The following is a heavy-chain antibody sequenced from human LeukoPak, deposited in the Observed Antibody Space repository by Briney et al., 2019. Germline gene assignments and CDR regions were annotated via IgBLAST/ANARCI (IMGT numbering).Heavy chain of an antibody. D-gene: IGHD3-16*01. Sequence: QPGGSLRLSCAASGFTFSDYIQDWVRQAPGKGLEWVGRIRRKRNGYTTEFAASVKGRFTISRDDSKNSLYLYMNNLKTEDTAVYYCSRGGGQGGQSAFDNLGQGTMVTVSS. CDR2: IRRKRNGYTT. CDR3: SRGGGQGGQSAFDN. J-gene: IGHJ3*02. V-gene: IGHV3-72*01. CDR1: GFTFSDYI.